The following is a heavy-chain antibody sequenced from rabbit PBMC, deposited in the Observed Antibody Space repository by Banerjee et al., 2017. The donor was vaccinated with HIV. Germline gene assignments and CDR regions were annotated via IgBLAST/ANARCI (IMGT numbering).Heavy chain of an antibody. CDR3: ARAYAGYDGYGAAPYYFNL. D-gene: IGHD7-1*01. Sequence: QQQLVESGGGLVKPGGTLTLTCKASGLDFSSSFWICWVRQAPGKGLEWIACIYTGSDGSRYYASWAKGRFTGSKISSTTVTLQMTSLTAADTATYFCARAYAGYDGYGAAPYYFNLWGQGTLVTVS. CDR1: GLDFSSSFW. CDR2: IYTGSDGSR. J-gene: IGHJ4*01. V-gene: IGHV1S45*01.